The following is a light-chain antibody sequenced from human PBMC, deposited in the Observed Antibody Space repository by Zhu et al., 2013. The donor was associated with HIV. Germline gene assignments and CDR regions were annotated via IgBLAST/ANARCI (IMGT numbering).Light chain of an antibody. J-gene: IGKJ1*01. CDR1: QSVSNS. Sequence: EIVLTQSPVTLSLSLGERATLSCRASQSVSNSLAWYQQKPGQGPRVLIFGASRRATDIPDRFSGSGSGTDFTLNISRLETEDFAVYYCQQYGSSPETFGQGTKVEIK. CDR2: GAS. CDR3: QQYGSSPET. V-gene: IGKV3-20*01.